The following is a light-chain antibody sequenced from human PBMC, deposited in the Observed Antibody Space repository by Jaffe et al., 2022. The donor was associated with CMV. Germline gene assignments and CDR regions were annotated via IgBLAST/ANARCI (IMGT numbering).Light chain of an antibody. CDR2: GAS. V-gene: IGKV3-20*01. CDR3: HQYISSPQT. Sequence: EIVLTQSPGTLSLSPGERATLSCRASQSVSSGYLAWYQQKPGQAPRLLIFGASSRATGIPDRFSGSGSGTDFTLTISRLEPEDFAVFYCHQYISSPQTFGQGTKLEIK. CDR1: QSVSSGY. J-gene: IGKJ2*01.